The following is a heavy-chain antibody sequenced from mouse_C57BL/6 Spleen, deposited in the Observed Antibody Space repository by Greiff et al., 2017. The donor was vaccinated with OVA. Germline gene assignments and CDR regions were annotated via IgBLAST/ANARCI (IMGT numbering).Heavy chain of an antibody. V-gene: IGHV1-54*01. Sequence: QVQLQQSGAELLRPGTSVKVSCKASGYAFTNYLIEWVKQRPGQGLEWIGVINPGSGGTNYNEKFKGKATLTADKSSSTAYMQLSSLTSEDSAVYFCARSRNGSPWFAYWGQGTLVTVSA. D-gene: IGHD1-1*01. CDR2: INPGSGGT. J-gene: IGHJ3*01. CDR3: ARSRNGSPWFAY. CDR1: GYAFTNYL.